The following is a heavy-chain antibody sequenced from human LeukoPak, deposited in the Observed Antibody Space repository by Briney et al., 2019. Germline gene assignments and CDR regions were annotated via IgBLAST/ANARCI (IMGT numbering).Heavy chain of an antibody. CDR2: ISYDGSNK. Sequence: GGSLRLSCAASGFTFSSYGMHWVRQAPGKGLEWVAVISYDGSNKYYADSVKGRFTISRDNAKNSLYLQMNSLRAEDTAVYYCAKWAYSSGWYYDYWGQGTLVTVSS. CDR3: AKWAYSSGWYYDY. J-gene: IGHJ4*02. CDR1: GFTFSSYG. V-gene: IGHV3-30*18. D-gene: IGHD6-19*01.